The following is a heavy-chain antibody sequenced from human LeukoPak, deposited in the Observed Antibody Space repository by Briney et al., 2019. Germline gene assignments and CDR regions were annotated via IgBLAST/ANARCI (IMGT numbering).Heavy chain of an antibody. CDR3: ARGEDSSGTWWYYYYYGMDV. Sequence: ASVKVSCKASGYTFTSYGISWVRQAPGQGLEWMGWISAYNGNTNYAQKLQGRATMTTDTSTSTAYMELRSLRSDDTAVYYCARGEDSSGTWWYYYYYGMDVWGQGTTVTVSS. CDR1: GYTFTSYG. CDR2: ISAYNGNT. D-gene: IGHD6-19*01. J-gene: IGHJ6*02. V-gene: IGHV1-18*01.